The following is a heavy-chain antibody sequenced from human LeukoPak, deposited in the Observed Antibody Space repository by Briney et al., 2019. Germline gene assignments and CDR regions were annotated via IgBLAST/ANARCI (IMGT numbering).Heavy chain of an antibody. J-gene: IGHJ4*02. CDR3: ARVPVAGTGVDY. CDR2: ISSSHSYI. V-gene: IGHV3-21*01. CDR1: GFTFSSYS. Sequence: PGGSLRLPCAASGFTFSSYSMNWVRQAPGKGLEWVSSISSSHSYIYHADSVKGRFTISRDNAKNSLYPQMNSLRAEDTAVYYCARVPVAGTGVDYWGQGTLVTVSS. D-gene: IGHD6-19*01.